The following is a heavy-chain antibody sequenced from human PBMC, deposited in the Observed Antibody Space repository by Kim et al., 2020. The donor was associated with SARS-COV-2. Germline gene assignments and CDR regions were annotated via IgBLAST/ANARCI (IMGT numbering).Heavy chain of an antibody. J-gene: IGHJ6*02. Sequence: SETLSLTCTVSGGSISSGGYYWSWIRQHPGKGLEWIGYIYYSGSTYYNPSLKSRVTISVDTSKNQFSLKLSSVTAADTAVYYCAREVRRMVRGVIYGMDVWGQGTTVTVSS. CDR2: IYYSGST. CDR3: AREVRRMVRGVIYGMDV. CDR1: GGSISSGGYY. V-gene: IGHV4-31*03. D-gene: IGHD3-10*01.